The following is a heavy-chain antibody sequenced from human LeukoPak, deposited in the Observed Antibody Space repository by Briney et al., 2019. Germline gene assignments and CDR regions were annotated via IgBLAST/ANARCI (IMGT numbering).Heavy chain of an antibody. Sequence: PGGSLRLSCAAAGFTLSNYWVNWVSQAPGEGLEWVANIKQDGSEKNSLDSVKGRFTISRDNARNSLFLQMNNLRAEDTAVYYCARSSGWLVDNWGQGTLVTVSS. CDR3: ARSSGWLVDN. CDR1: GFTLSNYW. CDR2: IKQDGSEK. V-gene: IGHV3-7*01. D-gene: IGHD6-19*01. J-gene: IGHJ4*02.